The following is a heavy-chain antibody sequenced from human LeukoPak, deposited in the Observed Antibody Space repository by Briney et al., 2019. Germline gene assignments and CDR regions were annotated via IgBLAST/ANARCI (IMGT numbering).Heavy chain of an antibody. CDR3: ARTMVRGVIITEGGDDY. D-gene: IGHD3-10*01. J-gene: IGHJ4*02. Sequence: GGSLRLSCAASGLTFSSFAMTWVRQAPGKGLEWVSTISTSGSSTFYADPVKGRFTISRDNSKNTLYLQMNSLRAEDTAVYYCARTMVRGVIITEGGDDYWGQGTLVTVSS. V-gene: IGHV3-23*01. CDR1: GLTFSSFA. CDR2: ISTSGSST.